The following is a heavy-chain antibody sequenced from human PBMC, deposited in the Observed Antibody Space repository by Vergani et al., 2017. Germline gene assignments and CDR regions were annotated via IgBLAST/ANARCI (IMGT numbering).Heavy chain of an antibody. Sequence: EVQLEESGGGLVLPGRSLRLSCVASGFTSAGYAMHWVRQAPGKGLEWVSGISWNSNSIGYADSVKGRFTISRDNAKNSLYLQMNSLRAEDTALYYCAKDLGTSSRGGWCYPWGQETLVTIAS. J-gene: IGHJ5*02. V-gene: IGHV3-9*02. D-gene: IGHD6-6*01. CDR3: AKDLGTSSRGGWCYP. CDR2: ISWNSNSI. CDR1: GFTSAGYA.